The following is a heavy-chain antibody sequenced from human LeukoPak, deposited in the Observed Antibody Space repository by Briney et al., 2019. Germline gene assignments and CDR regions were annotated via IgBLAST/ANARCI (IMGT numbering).Heavy chain of an antibody. D-gene: IGHD3-10*01. J-gene: IGHJ5*02. CDR1: GYTFTSYD. V-gene: IGHV1-8*01. CDR3: ARSGFGSGISFDL. Sequence: ASVKVSCKASGYTFTSYDVNWVRQAPGQGLEWMGWMNPNSGDTGYPQKFQGRVTMTRDTSITTAYMELSSLRSEDTAVYYCARSGFGSGISFDLWGQGTLVTVSS. CDR2: MNPNSGDT.